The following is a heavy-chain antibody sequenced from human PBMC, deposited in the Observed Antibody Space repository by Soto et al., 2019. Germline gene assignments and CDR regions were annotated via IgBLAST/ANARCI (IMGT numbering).Heavy chain of an antibody. Sequence: GGSLRLSCAASGFTFSSYGMHWVRQAPGKGLEWVALISYDGSYKYYADSVKGRFTISRDNSKNTLYLQMNSLRAEDTAVYYCAKGSPLLLWFGESVFDYWGQGTLVTVSS. CDR1: GFTFSSYG. D-gene: IGHD3-10*01. J-gene: IGHJ4*02. CDR2: ISYDGSYK. V-gene: IGHV3-30*18. CDR3: AKGSPLLLWFGESVFDY.